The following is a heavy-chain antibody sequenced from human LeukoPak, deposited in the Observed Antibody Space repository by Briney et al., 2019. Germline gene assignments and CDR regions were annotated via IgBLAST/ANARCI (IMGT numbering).Heavy chain of an antibody. Sequence: PSETLSLTCTVSGGSISSYYWSWIRQPPGKGLEWIGYIYYCGSTNYNPSLKSRVTISVDTSKNQFSLKLSSVTAADTAVYYCARSNWGHFDYWGQGTLVTVSS. CDR2: IYYCGST. D-gene: IGHD7-27*01. CDR1: GGSISSYY. V-gene: IGHV4-59*01. J-gene: IGHJ4*02. CDR3: ARSNWGHFDY.